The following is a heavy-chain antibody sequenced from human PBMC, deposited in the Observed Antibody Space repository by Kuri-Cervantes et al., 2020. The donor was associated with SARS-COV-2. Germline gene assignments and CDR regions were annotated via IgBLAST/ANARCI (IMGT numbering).Heavy chain of an antibody. D-gene: IGHD1-26*01. J-gene: IGHJ3*01. V-gene: IGHV3-66*02. CDR1: GFTVTGNY. CDR2: IYAGVGT. CDR3: ARLSGGPFDV. Sequence: GGSLRLSCAASGFTVTGNYMNWVRQAPGKGLEWVSLIYAGVGTSYAKSVKGRFSISRDESKNTLYLQMSSLRSDDTALSFCARLSGGPFDVWGQGTLVTVSS.